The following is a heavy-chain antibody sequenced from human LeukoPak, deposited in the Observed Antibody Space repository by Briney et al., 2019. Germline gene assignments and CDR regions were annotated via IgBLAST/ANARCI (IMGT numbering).Heavy chain of an antibody. CDR1: GFTFSNSG. J-gene: IGHJ4*02. V-gene: IGHV3-30*02. Sequence: GGSLRLSCAPSGFTFSNSGMHWVRQAPGKGLEWVAFIRNDGSIRYYADSIKGRFTISRDNSKNTLYLQMSSLRVDDTAVYYCAKGRAGMVRGVCDYWGQGTLVTVSS. CDR2: IRNDGSIR. D-gene: IGHD3-10*01. CDR3: AKGRAGMVRGVCDY.